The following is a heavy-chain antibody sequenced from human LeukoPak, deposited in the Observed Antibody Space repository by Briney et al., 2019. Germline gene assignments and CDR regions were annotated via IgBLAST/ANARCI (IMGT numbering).Heavy chain of an antibody. J-gene: IGHJ4*02. CDR1: SGSIRTYY. CDR2: FYCRGTT. V-gene: IGHV4-59*01. Sequence: SETLSLTCSVSSGSIRTYYWSWIRQPPGKGLEWIGCFYCRGTTNYNPSLKSRVTISADTSKNHFSLRLDSVTAADTAVYYCASGSYSGRAHLDFWGLGTLVSVSS. D-gene: IGHD3-10*01. CDR3: ASGSYSGRAHLDF.